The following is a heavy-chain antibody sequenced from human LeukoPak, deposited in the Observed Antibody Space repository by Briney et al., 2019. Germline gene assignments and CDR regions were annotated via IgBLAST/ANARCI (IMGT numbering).Heavy chain of an antibody. CDR1: GGSISSSSYY. Sequence: PSETLSLTCTVSGGSISSSSYYWGWIRQPPWKGLEWIGSIYYSGSTYYNPSLKSRVTISVDTSKNQFSLKLSSVTAADTAVYYCAREAGYGGPVLYYYYYMDVWGKGTTVTVSS. CDR2: IYYSGST. V-gene: IGHV4-39*07. CDR3: AREAGYGGPVLYYYYYMDV. D-gene: IGHD4-23*01. J-gene: IGHJ6*03.